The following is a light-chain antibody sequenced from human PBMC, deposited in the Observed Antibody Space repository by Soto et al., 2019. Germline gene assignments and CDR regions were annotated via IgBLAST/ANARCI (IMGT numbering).Light chain of an antibody. CDR1: QGISYY. CDR3: QNYNSAHVT. V-gene: IGKV1-27*01. Sequence: DIQRTQYPSSLSASVGDRVTITCRASQGISYYLAWYQQKPGKVPKLLIYAAFTLQSWVPSRFSWSGCGTDFTLTISSLQPEDVATYYCQNYNSAHVTVVPGTEVNI. J-gene: IGKJ3*01. CDR2: AAF.